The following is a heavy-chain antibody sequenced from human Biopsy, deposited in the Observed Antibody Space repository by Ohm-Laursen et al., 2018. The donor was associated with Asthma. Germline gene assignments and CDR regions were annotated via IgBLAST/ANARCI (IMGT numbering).Heavy chain of an antibody. CDR1: GGSITSSSYY. V-gene: IGHV4-61*01. Sequence: SDTLSLTCTVSGGSITSSSYYWTWIRQPPGKGLEWIGNIHYSGSTYSNPSLKSRVTISVDTSKKQISLRLSSVIAADTAVYYCAGFCSGGNCHDHWGQGTLVTVSS. D-gene: IGHD2-15*01. CDR2: IHYSGST. CDR3: AGFCSGGNCHDH. J-gene: IGHJ4*02.